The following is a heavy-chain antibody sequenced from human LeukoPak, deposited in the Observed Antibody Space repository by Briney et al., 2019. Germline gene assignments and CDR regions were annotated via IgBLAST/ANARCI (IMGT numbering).Heavy chain of an antibody. CDR3: AKDHYWSIDY. CDR2: IKGVGIST. Sequence: GGSLRLSCAASGFDFSSNWMHWVRHAPGQGLVWVSRIKGVGISTNYADSVKGRFTISRDIAKNTLYLQMNSLRAEDTGVYYCAKDHYWSIDYWGRGTLVTVSS. J-gene: IGHJ4*02. V-gene: IGHV3-74*01. D-gene: IGHD3-3*01. CDR1: GFDFSSNW.